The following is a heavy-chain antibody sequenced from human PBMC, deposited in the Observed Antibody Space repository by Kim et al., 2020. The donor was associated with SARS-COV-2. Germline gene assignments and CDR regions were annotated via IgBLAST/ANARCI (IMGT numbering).Heavy chain of an antibody. CDR2: IYSGGST. CDR3: ARLVVYQLLSWGLGGDYYMDV. CDR1: GFTVSSNY. V-gene: IGHV3-53*04. Sequence: GGSLRLSCAASGFTVSSNYMSWVRQAPGKGLEWVSVIYSGGSTYYADSVKGRFTISRHNSKNTLYLQMNSLRAEDTAVYYCARLVVYQLLSWGLGGDYYMDVWGKGTTVTVSS. D-gene: IGHD2-2*01. J-gene: IGHJ6*03.